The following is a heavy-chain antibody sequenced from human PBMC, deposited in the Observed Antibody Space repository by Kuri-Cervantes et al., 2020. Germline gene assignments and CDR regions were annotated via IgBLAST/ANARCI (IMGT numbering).Heavy chain of an antibody. CDR3: ARTRTRGYSYGSYYFDY. CDR2: IYHSGST. CDR1: GGSISSGGYS. J-gene: IGHJ4*02. V-gene: IGHV4-30-2*01. Sequence: SQTLSLTCAVSGGSISSGGYSWSWIRQPPGKGLEWIGYIYHSGSTYYNPSLKSRVTISVDTSKNQFSLKLSSVTAADTAVYYCARTRTRGYSYGSYYFDYWGQGTLVTVSS. D-gene: IGHD5-18*01.